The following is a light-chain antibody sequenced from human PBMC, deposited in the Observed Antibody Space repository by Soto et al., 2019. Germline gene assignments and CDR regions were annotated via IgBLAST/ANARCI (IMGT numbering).Light chain of an antibody. CDR3: QQSYTTPYT. Sequence: DIQMTQSPSSLSASVGDRVTITCRASQSISSYLNWYQQKPGKAPKLLIDDASSLQSGVPSRFSGSGSGTDFTLTISSLQPEDSATYYCQQSYTTPYTFGQGTKVEIK. CDR2: DAS. J-gene: IGKJ2*01. CDR1: QSISSY. V-gene: IGKV1-39*01.